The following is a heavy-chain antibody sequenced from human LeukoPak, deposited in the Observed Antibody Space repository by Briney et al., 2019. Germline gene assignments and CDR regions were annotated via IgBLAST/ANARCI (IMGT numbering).Heavy chain of an antibody. Sequence: GGSLRLSCVASGFSFSDYAMSWVRQSPGQGLQWVSVIDDRSNFKVYADSVRGRFIISRDNSQNTLYLEMNSLRADDTAIYYCAKDHFTGGDYGDYFDLWGQGVLVTVSS. V-gene: IGHV3-23*01. J-gene: IGHJ4*02. CDR2: IDDRSNFK. CDR3: AKDHFTGGDYGDYFDL. D-gene: IGHD3-16*01. CDR1: GFSFSDYA.